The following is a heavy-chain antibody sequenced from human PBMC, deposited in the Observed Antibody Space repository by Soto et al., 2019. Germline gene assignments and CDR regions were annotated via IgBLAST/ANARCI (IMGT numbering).Heavy chain of an antibody. J-gene: IGHJ4*02. CDR2: ITDSGTGT. Sequence: EVHLLESGGGLVHPGESLRLSCGASGFTFSSCVMTWVRQAPGKGLAWVSCITDSGTGTYYADSVKGRFTISRDNSKNTMDLQMNNLRAEDTGVYYCAKGLINGRWYAEDWGQGTLVTVSS. V-gene: IGHV3-23*01. D-gene: IGHD6-13*01. CDR1: GFTFSSCV. CDR3: AKGLINGRWYAED.